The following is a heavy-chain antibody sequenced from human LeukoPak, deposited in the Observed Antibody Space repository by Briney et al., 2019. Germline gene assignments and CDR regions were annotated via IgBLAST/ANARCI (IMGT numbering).Heavy chain of an antibody. CDR2: INGDGSST. J-gene: IGHJ5*01. CDR3: VSGRDS. CDR1: GFTFSSDW. V-gene: IGHV3-74*01. D-gene: IGHD3-3*02. Sequence: GGSLRLSCAASGFTFSSDWMHWVRQAPGKGLVCVSYINGDGSSTNYADSVRGRFTISRDNAKKTLYLQMNSLRDQDTAVYYCVSGRDSWGLGTLVSVSS.